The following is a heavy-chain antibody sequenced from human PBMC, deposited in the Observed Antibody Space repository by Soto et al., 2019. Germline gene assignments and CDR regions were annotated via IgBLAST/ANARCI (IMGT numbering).Heavy chain of an antibody. Sequence: SETLSLTCTVSGGSISSSSYYWGWIRQPPGKGLEWIGSIYYSGSTYYDPSLKSRVTISVDTSKNQFSLKLSSVTAADTAVYYCARMGAGGSGTEDYYDSSGYYSGWFDPWGQGTLVTVSS. CDR2: IYYSGST. CDR3: ARMGAGGSGTEDYYDSSGYYSGWFDP. D-gene: IGHD3-22*01. J-gene: IGHJ5*02. CDR1: GGSISSSSYY. V-gene: IGHV4-39*01.